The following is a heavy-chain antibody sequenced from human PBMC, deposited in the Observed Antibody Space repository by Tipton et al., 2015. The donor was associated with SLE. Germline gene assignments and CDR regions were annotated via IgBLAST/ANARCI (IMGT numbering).Heavy chain of an antibody. CDR1: GGSISSYY. V-gene: IGHV4-59*01. CDR2: IYYSGST. Sequence: LRLSCTVSGGSISSYYWSWIRQPPGKGLEWIGYIYYSGSTNYDPSLKSRVTISVDTSKNQFSLKLSSVTAADTAVYYCAREEYSSGWTEVHWFDPWGQGTLVTVSS. J-gene: IGHJ5*02. D-gene: IGHD6-19*01. CDR3: AREEYSSGWTEVHWFDP.